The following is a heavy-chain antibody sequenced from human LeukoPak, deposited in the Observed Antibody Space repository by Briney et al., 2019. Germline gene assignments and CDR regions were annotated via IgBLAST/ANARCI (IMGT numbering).Heavy chain of an antibody. CDR2: IAHHGNNK. J-gene: IGHJ4*02. CDR1: GFTFGSSA. V-gene: IGHV3-30*02. Sequence: GGSLRLSCGASGFTFGSSAMHWVRQGPGKGLEWVAYIAHHGNNKYYADSVKGRFTISRDNSKGSLYLQMNSLRADDTAVYYCAKDGSWSCTDWGQGTLVRVSS. CDR3: AKDGSWSCTD. D-gene: IGHD2-8*02.